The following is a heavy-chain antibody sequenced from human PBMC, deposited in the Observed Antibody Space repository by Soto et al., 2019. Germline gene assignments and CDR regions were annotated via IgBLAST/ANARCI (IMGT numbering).Heavy chain of an antibody. CDR1: GYTFTSYD. D-gene: IGHD6-13*01. V-gene: IGHV1-8*01. CDR2: MNPNSGNT. CDR3: ARVLSKQQLVREDVNNWFDP. J-gene: IGHJ5*02. Sequence: GASVKVSCKASGYTFTSYDINWVRQATGQGLEWMGWMNPNSGNTGYAQKFQDRVTMTRNTSISTAYMELSSLRSEDTAVYYCARVLSKQQLVREDVNNWFDPWGQGTLVTVSS.